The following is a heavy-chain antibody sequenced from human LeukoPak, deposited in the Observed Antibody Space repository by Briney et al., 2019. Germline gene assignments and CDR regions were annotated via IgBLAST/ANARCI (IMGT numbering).Heavy chain of an antibody. D-gene: IGHD6-6*01. CDR3: ARSSGGRDLDY. Sequence: GGSLRLSCAASGFTFSSYGMQWVRQAPGKGLEWVAVIWYDGSNKYYADSVKGRFTISRDNSKNTLYLQMNSLRAEDTAVYYCARSSGGRDLDYWGQGTLVTVSS. CDR2: IWYDGSNK. J-gene: IGHJ4*02. CDR1: GFTFSSYG. V-gene: IGHV3-33*01.